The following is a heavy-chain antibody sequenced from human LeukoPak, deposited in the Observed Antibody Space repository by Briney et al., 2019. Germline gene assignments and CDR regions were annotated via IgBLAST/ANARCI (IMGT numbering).Heavy chain of an antibody. V-gene: IGHV1-18*01. J-gene: IGHJ4*02. D-gene: IGHD3-10*01. Sequence: GASVKVSCKASGYTFTSYGISWVRQAPGQGLEWMGWISAYNGNTNYAQKLQGRVTMTTDTSTSTAYMELRSLRSDDTAVYYCARDAGFGNMRYGIDYWGQGTLVTVSS. CDR1: GYTFTSYG. CDR2: ISAYNGNT. CDR3: ARDAGFGNMRYGIDY.